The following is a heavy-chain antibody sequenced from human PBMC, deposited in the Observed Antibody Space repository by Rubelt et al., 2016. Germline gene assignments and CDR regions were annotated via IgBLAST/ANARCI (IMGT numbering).Heavy chain of an antibody. J-gene: IGHJ4*02. CDR1: GGSISSRTYY. CDR2: LYTTGNT. CDR3: ARDTVARRQDVQDY. D-gene: IGHD6-19*01. Sequence: QLQLQESGPGLVKPSETLSLTCSVSGGSISSRTYYWGWVRQPPGKGLEWIANLYTTGNTDYNPSLKSRVTMSVDTSKNQFSLKLTSVTAADTAAYYCARDTVARRQDVQDYWGQGTLVTVSS. V-gene: IGHV4-39*07.